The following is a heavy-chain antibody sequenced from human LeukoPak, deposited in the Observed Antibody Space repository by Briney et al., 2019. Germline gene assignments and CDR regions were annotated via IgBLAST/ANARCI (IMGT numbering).Heavy chain of an antibody. V-gene: IGHV1-69*13. Sequence: SVKASCKASGGTFSSYAISWVRQAPGQGLEWMGGIITIFGTANYAQKIQGRVTITADEYPSTAYMELSSLRSEDTAVYYCARTVVLRFLEWLFDVWGKGTTVTVSS. J-gene: IGHJ6*04. CDR3: ARTVVLRFLEWLFDV. CDR2: IITIFGTA. D-gene: IGHD3-3*01. CDR1: GGTFSSYA.